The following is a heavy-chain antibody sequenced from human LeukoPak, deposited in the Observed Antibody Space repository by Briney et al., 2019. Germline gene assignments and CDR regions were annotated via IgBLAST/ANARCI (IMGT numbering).Heavy chain of an antibody. V-gene: IGHV4-38-2*02. J-gene: IGHJ6*04. D-gene: IGHD3-10*01. CDR3: ARDDYYGSGSYWPLYYYYGMDV. CDR2: IYHSGST. Sequence: SETLSLTCAVSGYSISSGYYWGWIRQPPGKGLEWIGSIYHSGSTYYNPSLKSRVTILVDTSKNQFSLKLSSVTAADTAVYYCARDDYYGSGSYWPLYYYYGMDVWGKGTTVTVSS. CDR1: GYSISSGYY.